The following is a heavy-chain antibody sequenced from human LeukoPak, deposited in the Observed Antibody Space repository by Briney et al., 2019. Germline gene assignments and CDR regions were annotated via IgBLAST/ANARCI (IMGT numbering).Heavy chain of an antibody. D-gene: IGHD4-17*01. CDR3: ARGVRRGYGDYLGDAFDI. CDR2: IIPIFGTA. CDR1: GGTFSSYA. J-gene: IGHJ3*02. V-gene: IGHV1-69*01. Sequence: SVKVSCKASGGTFSSYAISWVRQAPGQGLEWMGGIIPIFGTANYAQKFQGRVTITADESTSTAYMELSSLRSEDTAVYYCARGVRRGYGDYLGDAFDIWGQGTMVTVSS.